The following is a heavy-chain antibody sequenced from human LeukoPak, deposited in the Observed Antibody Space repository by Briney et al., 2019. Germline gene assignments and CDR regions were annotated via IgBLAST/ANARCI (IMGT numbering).Heavy chain of an antibody. Sequence: ASVKVSCKTSGYTFTDYGITWVRQAPGQGLEWMGWISGYNGDTNYARKLQGRVTMTTDTSTSTAYMQLRSLRSDDTAVYYCARDNVLRSADAFDIWGQGTMVTVSS. D-gene: IGHD3-3*01. CDR3: ARDNVLRSADAFDI. V-gene: IGHV1-18*01. CDR1: GYTFTDYG. J-gene: IGHJ3*02. CDR2: ISGYNGDT.